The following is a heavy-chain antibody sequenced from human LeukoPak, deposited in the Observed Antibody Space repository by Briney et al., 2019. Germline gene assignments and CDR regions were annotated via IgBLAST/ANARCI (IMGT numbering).Heavy chain of an antibody. J-gene: IGHJ6*02. CDR1: GGSISSYY. CDR2: IYYSGST. Sequence: SETLSLTCTVSGGSISSYYWSWNRQPPGKGLEWIGYIYYSGSTNYNPSLKSRVTISVDTSKNQFSLKLSSVTAADTAVYYCARESREYGMDVWGQGTTVTVSS. CDR3: ARESREYGMDV. V-gene: IGHV4-59*01.